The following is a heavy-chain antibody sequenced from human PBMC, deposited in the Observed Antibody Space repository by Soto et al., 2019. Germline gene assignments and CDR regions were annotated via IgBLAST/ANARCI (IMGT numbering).Heavy chain of an antibody. CDR3: ARVLYGDYGSGLKLYYYYDGMDV. J-gene: IGHJ6*02. Sequence: QVQLVKSGAEVKKPGSSVKVSCKASGGTFSSYAISWVRQAPGQGLEWTGGIIPIFGTANSAQKFQGRVTITPDECTSKAYMDMSSLRSEDTALYYCARVLYGDYGSGLKLYYYYDGMDVWGQGTTVTVSS. CDR1: GGTFSSYA. V-gene: IGHV1-69*01. D-gene: IGHD4-17*01. CDR2: IIPIFGTA.